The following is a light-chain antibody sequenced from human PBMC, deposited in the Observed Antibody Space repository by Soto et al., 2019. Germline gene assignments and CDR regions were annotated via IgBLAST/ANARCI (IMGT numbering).Light chain of an antibody. CDR2: AAS. J-gene: IGKJ1*01. CDR3: QQYTNYPRT. CDR1: QDISNY. Sequence: QSPSSFSASTGDRVTITCRASQDISNYLAWYQQKPGKAPNLLIYAASTFQSGVPSRFSGSGSGTDFTLTISSLQPDDFATYYCQQYTNYPRTFGQGTKVDIK. V-gene: IGKV1-8*01.